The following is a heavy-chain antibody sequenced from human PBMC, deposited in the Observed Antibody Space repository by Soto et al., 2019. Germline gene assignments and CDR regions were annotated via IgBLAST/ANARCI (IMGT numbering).Heavy chain of an antibody. Sequence: PWGSLRLSCAASGFTFSSYGMHWVRQAPGKGLEWVAVISYDGSNKYYADSVKGRFTISRDNSKNTLYLQMNSLRAEDTAVYYCAKDSLYYGDYAFYGMDVWGQGTTVTVSS. CDR1: GFTFSSYG. D-gene: IGHD4-17*01. J-gene: IGHJ6*02. V-gene: IGHV3-30*18. CDR2: ISYDGSNK. CDR3: AKDSLYYGDYAFYGMDV.